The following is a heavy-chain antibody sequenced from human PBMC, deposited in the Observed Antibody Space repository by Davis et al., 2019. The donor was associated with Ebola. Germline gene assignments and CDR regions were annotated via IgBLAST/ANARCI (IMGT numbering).Heavy chain of an antibody. V-gene: IGHV3-49*03. CDR2: IRSKAYGGTT. CDR1: GFTFGDYA. Sequence: PGGSLRLSCTASGFTFGDYAMSWFRPAPGKGLEWVSFIRSKAYGGTTEYAASVKGRFTISRDDSKSIAYLQMNSLKTEDTAVYYCTRYYASAFDIWGQGTMVTVSS. D-gene: IGHD3-10*01. J-gene: IGHJ3*02. CDR3: TRYYASAFDI.